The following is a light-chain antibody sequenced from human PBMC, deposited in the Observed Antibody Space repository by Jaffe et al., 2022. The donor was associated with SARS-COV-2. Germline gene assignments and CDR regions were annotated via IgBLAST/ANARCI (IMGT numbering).Light chain of an antibody. CDR1: QTVISSY. Sequence: EIVLTQSPGTLSLSPGERATLSCRASQTVISSYLAWYQQRPGQTPRLLIYGASSRATGIPDRFSGSGSGTDFTLIISRLEPEDFAVYYCQQYGRAPYTFGQGTKLEIK. V-gene: IGKV3-20*01. CDR2: GAS. CDR3: QQYGRAPYT. J-gene: IGKJ2*01.